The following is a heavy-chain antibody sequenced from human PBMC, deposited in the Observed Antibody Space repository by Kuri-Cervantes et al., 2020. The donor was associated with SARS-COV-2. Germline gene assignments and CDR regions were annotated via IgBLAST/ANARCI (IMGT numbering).Heavy chain of an antibody. D-gene: IGHD3-10*01. V-gene: IGHV3-20*04. CDR3: ARETPWFGETLGPGWYFDL. CDR1: GFTFDDYG. Sequence: GESLKISCAASGFTFDDYGMSWVRQAPGKGLEWVSGINWNGGSTGYADSVKGRFTISRDNSKNTLYLHMNSLRAEDTAVYYCARETPWFGETLGPGWYFDLWGRGTLVTVSS. J-gene: IGHJ2*01. CDR2: INWNGGST.